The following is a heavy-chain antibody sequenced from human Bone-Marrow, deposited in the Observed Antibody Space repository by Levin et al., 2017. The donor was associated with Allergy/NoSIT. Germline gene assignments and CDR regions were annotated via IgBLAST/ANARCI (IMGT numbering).Heavy chain of an antibody. J-gene: IGHJ3*02. V-gene: IGHV3-23*01. Sequence: GGSLRLSCAASGFTFSSYAMAWVRQVPGKGLEWVSPISGTGSSIYYADSVKGRFTVSRDNSKSTLYLQMNSLRSEDTALYYCAKALRPGSGTYRRGAFDIWGQGTMVTVSS. CDR1: GFTFSSYA. D-gene: IGHD3-10*01. CDR2: ISGTGSSI. CDR3: AKALRPGSGTYRRGAFDI.